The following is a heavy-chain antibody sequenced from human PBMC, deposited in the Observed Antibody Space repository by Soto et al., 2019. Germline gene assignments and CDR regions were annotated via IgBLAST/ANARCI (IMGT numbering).Heavy chain of an antibody. D-gene: IGHD6-19*01. CDR2: IYYSGST. J-gene: IGHJ4*02. CDR3: ARRSGRYGDY. Sequence: PSETLSLTCAVYGGYFSGYYWTWIRQPPGTGLEWIGSIYYSGSTYYNPSLKSRVTISVDTSKNQFSLKLSSVTAADTAVYYCARRSGRYGDYWGQGTLVTVSS. CDR1: GGYFSGYY. V-gene: IGHV4-34*01.